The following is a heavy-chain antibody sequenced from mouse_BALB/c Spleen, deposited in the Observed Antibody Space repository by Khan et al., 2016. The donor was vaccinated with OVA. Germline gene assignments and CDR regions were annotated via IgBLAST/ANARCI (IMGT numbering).Heavy chain of an antibody. J-gene: IGHJ4*01. CDR2: IWGGGGT. Sequence: QVQLKQSGPGLVAPSQSLSITCTVSGFPLSRYNIHWVRQPPGKGLEWLGMIWGGGGTDYNSTLKSRLSISKDNSKSQVFLKMNSLQTDDTDMYYCARAYYRYDGYYAMDYWGQGTSVTVSS. CDR1: GFPLSRYN. V-gene: IGHV2-6-4*01. D-gene: IGHD2-14*01. CDR3: ARAYYRYDGYYAMDY.